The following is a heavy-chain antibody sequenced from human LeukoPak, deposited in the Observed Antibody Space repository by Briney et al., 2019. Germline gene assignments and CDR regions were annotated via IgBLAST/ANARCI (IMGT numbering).Heavy chain of an antibody. CDR3: ARHYDILTGTFPYY. CDR1: GFTSTNYW. CDR2: IRQDGNEK. J-gene: IGHJ4*02. D-gene: IGHD3-9*01. V-gene: IGHV3-7*03. Sequence: GGSPRLSCAASGFTSTNYWMSWVRQAPGEGLEWVSNIRQDGNEKYYMGSVRGRFTISRDNAKNSLYLQMNSLRAEDTAVYYCARHYDILTGTFPYYWGQGTLVTVSS.